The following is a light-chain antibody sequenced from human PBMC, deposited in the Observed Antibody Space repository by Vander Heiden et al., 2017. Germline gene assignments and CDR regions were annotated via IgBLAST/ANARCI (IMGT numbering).Light chain of an antibody. CDR3: QYYDSSLSGYV. V-gene: IGLV1-40*01. Sequence: QSVLTQPPSVSGPPGQRVTISCTGSSSNIGAGYDVHWYQQLPGTAHKLLIYGNSNRPSGVPDRFSGSKSGTSASLAITGLQAEDEADYYCQYYDSSLSGYVFGTGTKVTVL. CDR1: SSNIGAGYD. J-gene: IGLJ1*01. CDR2: GNS.